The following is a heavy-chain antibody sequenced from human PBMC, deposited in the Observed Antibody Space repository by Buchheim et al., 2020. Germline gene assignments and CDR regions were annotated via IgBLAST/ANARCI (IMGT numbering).Heavy chain of an antibody. Sequence: QVQLVESGGGVVQPGRSVRLSCAASGFTFSNYGMPWVRQAPGKGLEWLTTISYDGNRRYYADSVKGRFTISRDNSKNTLYLQMNSLGAEDTAVYYCAKDTGYYYDSSGSDFDYWGQGTL. V-gene: IGHV3-30*18. CDR3: AKDTGYYYDSSGSDFDY. D-gene: IGHD3-22*01. CDR1: GFTFSNYG. CDR2: ISYDGNRR. J-gene: IGHJ4*02.